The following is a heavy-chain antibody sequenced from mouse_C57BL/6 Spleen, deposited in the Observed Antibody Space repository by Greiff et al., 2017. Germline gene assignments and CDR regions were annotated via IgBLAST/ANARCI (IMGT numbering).Heavy chain of an antibody. V-gene: IGHV10-1*01. Sequence: EVQLVESGGGLVQPKGSLKLSCAASGFSFNTYAMNWVRQAPGKGLEWVARIRSKSNNYATYYADSVKDRFTISRDDSESMLYLQMNNLKTEDTAMYYCVRHYSNYYAMYYWGQGTSVTVSS. CDR1: GFSFNTYA. J-gene: IGHJ4*01. CDR3: VRHYSNYYAMYY. D-gene: IGHD2-5*01. CDR2: IRSKSNNYAT.